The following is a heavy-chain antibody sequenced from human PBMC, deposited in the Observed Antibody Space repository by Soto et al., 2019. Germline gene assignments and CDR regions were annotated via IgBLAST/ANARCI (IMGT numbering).Heavy chain of an antibody. J-gene: IGHJ4*02. CDR3: ARDKITGLFAY. CDR2: INHSGST. CDR1: GGSFSGYY. D-gene: IGHD2-8*02. Sequence: QVQLQQWGAGLLKPSETLSLTCAVYGGSFSGYYWTWIRQPPGTGLEWIGEINHSGSTNYNPSLKSRVTLSVDTSKNQYSLQLTSVTDAEPAVYYCARDKITGLFAYWGQGTLVTVSS. V-gene: IGHV4-34*01.